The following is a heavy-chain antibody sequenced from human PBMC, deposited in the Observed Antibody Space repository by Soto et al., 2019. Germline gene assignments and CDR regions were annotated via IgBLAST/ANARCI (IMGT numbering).Heavy chain of an antibody. CDR2: IYYSGST. J-gene: IGHJ4*02. V-gene: IGHV4-39*01. Sequence: LSLTCTVPGGSISSSSYYWGWIRQPPGKGLEWIGSIYYSGSTYYNSSLNSRVTISVDTSKNQFSLKLSSVTAADTALYYCARQRQLGRRFDYWAQGTLVTVSS. CDR3: ARQRQLGRRFDY. CDR1: GGSISSSSYY. D-gene: IGHD6-6*01.